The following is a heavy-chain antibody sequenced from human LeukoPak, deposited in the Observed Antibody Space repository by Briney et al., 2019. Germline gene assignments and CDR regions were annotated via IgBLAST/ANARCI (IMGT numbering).Heavy chain of an antibody. CDR3: ARGRFYYDTSGSYSYNYHMHV. V-gene: IGHV3-7*01. CDR1: GFTVSSNY. D-gene: IGHD3-22*01. J-gene: IGHJ6*03. CDR2: INQGGNEK. Sequence: PGGSLRLSCAASGFTVSSNYMSWVRQAPGRGLEWVANINQGGNEKYYVDSVKGRFTISRDNAKNSQYLQMNSLRVEDTAVYYCARGRFYYDTSGSYSYNYHMHVWGKGTTVTVSS.